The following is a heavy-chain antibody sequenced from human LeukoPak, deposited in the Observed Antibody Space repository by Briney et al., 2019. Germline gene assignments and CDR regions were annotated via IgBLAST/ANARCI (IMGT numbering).Heavy chain of an antibody. Sequence: SETLSLTCAVYGGSFSGYYWSWIRQPPGKWLEWIGEINHSGSTNYNPSLKSRVTISVDTSKNQFSLKLSSVTAADTAVYYCARRLIVATSPAFDIWGQGTMVTVSS. V-gene: IGHV4-34*01. CDR1: GGSFSGYY. CDR3: ARRLIVATSPAFDI. CDR2: INHSGST. J-gene: IGHJ3*02. D-gene: IGHD5-12*01.